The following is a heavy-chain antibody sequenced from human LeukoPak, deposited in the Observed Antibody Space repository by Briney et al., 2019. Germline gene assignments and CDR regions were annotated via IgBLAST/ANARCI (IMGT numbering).Heavy chain of an antibody. CDR3: ARGPGGYCSGGSCYGNAFDI. V-gene: IGHV4-34*01. CDR1: GGSFSGYY. CDR2: INHSGST. Sequence: SETLSLTCAVYGGSFSGYYWSWIRQPPGKGLEWIGEINHSGSTNYNPSLKSRVTISVGTSKNQFSLKLSSVTAADTAVYYCARGPGGYCSGGSCYGNAFDIWGQGTMVTVSS. D-gene: IGHD2-15*01. J-gene: IGHJ3*02.